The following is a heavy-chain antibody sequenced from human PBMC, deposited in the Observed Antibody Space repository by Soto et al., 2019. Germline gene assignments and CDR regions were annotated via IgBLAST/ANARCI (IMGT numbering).Heavy chain of an antibody. CDR1: GGSFSGYY. J-gene: IGHJ6*03. V-gene: IGHV4-34*01. D-gene: IGHD3-9*01. CDR2: INHSGST. CDR3: ARGLLRYFDWLPQYYYYYYMDV. Sequence: PSETLSLTCAVYGGSFSGYYWSWIRQPPGKGLEWIGEINHSGSTNYNPSLKSRVTISVDTSKNQFSLKLSSVTAADTAVYYCARGLLRYFDWLPQYYYYYYMDVWGKGTTVTVSS.